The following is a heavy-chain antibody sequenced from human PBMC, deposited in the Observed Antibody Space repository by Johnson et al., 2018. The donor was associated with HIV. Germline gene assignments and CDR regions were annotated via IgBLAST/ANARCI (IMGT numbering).Heavy chain of an antibody. D-gene: IGHD3-10*01. CDR1: GFTFSDHY. CDR2: SRNKANSYTT. J-gene: IGHJ3*02. Sequence: EQLEESGGGLVQPGGSLRLSCAASGFTFSDHYMDWVHQAPGKGLEWVGRSRNKANSYTTEYAASVKGRFTISRDDSKNSLYLQMNSLKTEDTAVYYCTRVSFGEGAFDIWGHGTMVTVSS. V-gene: IGHV3-72*01. CDR3: TRVSFGEGAFDI.